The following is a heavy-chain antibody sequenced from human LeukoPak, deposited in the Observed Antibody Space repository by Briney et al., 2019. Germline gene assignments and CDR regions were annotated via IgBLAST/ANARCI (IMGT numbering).Heavy chain of an antibody. CDR2: INPSGST. CDR1: GGSFSGYY. CDR3: ARDVPFDY. V-gene: IGHV4-34*01. Sequence: SETLSLTCAVYGGSFSGYYWSWIRQPPGKGLEWIGEINPSGSTNYNPSLKSRVTISVDTSKNQFSLKLSSVTAADTAVYYCARDVPFDYWGQGTLVTVSS. J-gene: IGHJ4*02.